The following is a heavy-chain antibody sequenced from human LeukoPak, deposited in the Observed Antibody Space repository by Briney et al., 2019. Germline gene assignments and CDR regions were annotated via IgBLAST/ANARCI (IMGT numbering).Heavy chain of an antibody. J-gene: IGHJ4*02. CDR1: GGSISSSSYY. Sequence: SETLSLTCTVSGGSISSSSYYWGWIRQPPGKGLEWIGSIYYSGSTYYNPSLKSRVAISVDTSKNQFSLKLSSVTAADTAVYYCARRGYSSSWYWDYWGQGTLVTVSS. CDR2: IYYSGST. D-gene: IGHD6-13*01. CDR3: ARRGYSSSWYWDY. V-gene: IGHV4-39*01.